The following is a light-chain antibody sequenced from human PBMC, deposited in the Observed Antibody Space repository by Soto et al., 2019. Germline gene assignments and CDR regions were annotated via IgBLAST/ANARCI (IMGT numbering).Light chain of an antibody. V-gene: IGKV3-11*01. CDR3: QQRSNWRPT. J-gene: IGKJ4*01. Sequence: EIVLTQSPATLSLSPGGRATLSCRASQSVSSYLAWYQQKPGQAPRLLIYDASNRATGIPARFSGSGSGTDFTLTISSLEPEDFAVYYCQQRSNWRPTFGGGTKVDIK. CDR2: DAS. CDR1: QSVSSY.